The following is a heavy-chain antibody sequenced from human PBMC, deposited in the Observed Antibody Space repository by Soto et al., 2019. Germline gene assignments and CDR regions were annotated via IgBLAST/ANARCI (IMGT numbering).Heavy chain of an antibody. J-gene: IGHJ4*02. CDR3: ARAPIEAGTTASSSHY. V-gene: IGHV1-18*01. D-gene: IGHD6-25*01. Sequence: QVQLAQSGAEVKKPGASVKVSCKASGYTFTSYGISWVRQAPGQGVEWMGWISAYNGNTNYAQKLQGRVTMTTTTSTSTADMELRSPRSDDTAVYYCARAPIEAGTTASSSHYWGQGTLVTVSS. CDR1: GYTFTSYG. CDR2: ISAYNGNT.